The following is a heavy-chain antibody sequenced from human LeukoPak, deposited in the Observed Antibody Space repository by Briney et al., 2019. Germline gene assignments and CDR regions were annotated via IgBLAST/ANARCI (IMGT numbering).Heavy chain of an antibody. V-gene: IGHV3-48*04. CDR1: GFTFSSYS. D-gene: IGHD3-10*01. CDR2: ISSSLVSI. CDR3: ARDVEIYASGRYFD. J-gene: IGHJ4*02. Sequence: PGGSLRLSCTASGFTFSSYSMNWVRQAPGKGLEWISYISSSLVSIYYADSVKGRFTISRDNARNSVFLHMNSLRAEDTAVYYCARDVEIYASGRYFDWGQGTLVTVSS.